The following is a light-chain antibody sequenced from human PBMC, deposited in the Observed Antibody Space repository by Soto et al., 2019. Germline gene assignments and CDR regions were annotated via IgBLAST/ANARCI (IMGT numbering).Light chain of an antibody. CDR2: EAS. V-gene: IGLV2-23*01. Sequence: SALTQPAAVTGCPGQSITISCTGTSNDVGSFNVISWYQQHPGKAPKLMIYEASERPSGVSDRFSGSKSGNTASLTISGLQAEDEADYFCCSYAGSSTYVFGTGTKVTV. CDR1: SNDVGSFNV. CDR3: CSYAGSSTYV. J-gene: IGLJ1*01.